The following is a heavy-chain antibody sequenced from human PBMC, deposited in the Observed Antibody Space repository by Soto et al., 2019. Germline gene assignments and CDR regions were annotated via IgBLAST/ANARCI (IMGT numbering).Heavy chain of an antibody. D-gene: IGHD1-7*01. Sequence: PGGSLRLSCAASGFTFSSYSMNWVRQAPGKGLEWVSSISSSSSYVYYADSVKGRFTISRDNAKNSLYLQMNSLRAEDTAVYYCARVPLNQLELRVDYGMDVWGQGTTVTVS. CDR3: ARVPLNQLELRVDYGMDV. CDR2: ISSSSSYV. V-gene: IGHV3-21*01. CDR1: GFTFSSYS. J-gene: IGHJ6*02.